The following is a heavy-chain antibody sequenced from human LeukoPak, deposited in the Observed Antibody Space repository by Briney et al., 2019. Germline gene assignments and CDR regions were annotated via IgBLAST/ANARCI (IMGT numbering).Heavy chain of an antibody. V-gene: IGHV3-7*02. CDR2: IKQDGSEK. Sequence: GGSLRLSCAASGLTFSSYWMTWVRQAPGKGLEWVANIKQDGSEKYYVDSVKGRFTISRDNAKNSLYLEMNSLRAEDTAFYYCARRGASWYAAVYWGQGTLVTVSS. CDR3: ARRGASWYAAVY. CDR1: GLTFSSYW. J-gene: IGHJ4*02. D-gene: IGHD6-13*01.